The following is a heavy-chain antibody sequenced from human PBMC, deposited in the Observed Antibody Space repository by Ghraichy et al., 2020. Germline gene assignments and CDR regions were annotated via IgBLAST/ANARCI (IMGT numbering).Heavy chain of an antibody. CDR2: IYFSGNT. CDR3: ARHVAGYCSGGSCYLPYYFDY. J-gene: IGHJ4*02. D-gene: IGHD2-15*01. V-gene: IGHV4-39*01. CDR1: GGSISSSNYY. Sequence: SETLSLTCTVSGGSISSSNYYWGWILQPPGKGLEWIGNIYFSGNTYYNPSLKSRVTISVDTSKNQFSLRLSSVTAADTAVYYCARHVAGYCSGGSCYLPYYFDYWGQGTLFTVSS.